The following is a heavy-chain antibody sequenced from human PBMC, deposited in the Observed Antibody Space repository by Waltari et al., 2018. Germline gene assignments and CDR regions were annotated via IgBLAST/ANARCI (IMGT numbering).Heavy chain of an antibody. CDR3: ARLVVVTPTEPYFDY. CDR2: IYYSGST. V-gene: IGHV4-39*01. Sequence: QLQLQESGPELVKPSETLSLTCTVSGGSISSSSYYWGWIRQPPGKGLEWIGSIYYSGSTCYNPSLKSRVTISVDTSKNQFSLKLSSVTAADTAVYYCARLVVVTPTEPYFDYWGQGTLVTVSS. CDR1: GGSISSSSYY. D-gene: IGHD2-21*02. J-gene: IGHJ4*02.